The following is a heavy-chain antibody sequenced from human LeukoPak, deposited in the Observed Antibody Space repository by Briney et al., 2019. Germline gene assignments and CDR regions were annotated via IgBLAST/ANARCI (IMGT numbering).Heavy chain of an antibody. CDR1: EYTFTGYY. J-gene: IGHJ6*02. Sequence: ASVKVSCKASEYTFTGYYVHWVRQAPGQGLEWMGWINPNSGGTNYAQKFQGRVTMTRDTSISTAYMELGRLRSDDTAVYYCARDVGGLNYDYGMDVWGQGTTVTVSS. D-gene: IGHD3-16*01. CDR3: ARDVGGLNYDYGMDV. V-gene: IGHV1-2*02. CDR2: INPNSGGT.